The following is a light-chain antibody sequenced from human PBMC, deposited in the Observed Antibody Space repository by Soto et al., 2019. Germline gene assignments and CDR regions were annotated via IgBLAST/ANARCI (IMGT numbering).Light chain of an antibody. Sequence: QSVLTQPASVSGSPGQSITVSCTGTSSDVGSYDLVSWYQQHPGKAPKLMIYEGSKRPSGVSNRFSGSKSGNTASLTISGLQAEDEADYCCCSYAGSSTWVFGGGTKVTVL. CDR1: SSDVGSYDL. V-gene: IGLV2-23*01. CDR2: EGS. J-gene: IGLJ2*01. CDR3: CSYAGSSTWV.